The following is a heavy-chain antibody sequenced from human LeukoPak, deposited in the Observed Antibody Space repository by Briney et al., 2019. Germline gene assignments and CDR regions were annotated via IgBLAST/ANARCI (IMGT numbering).Heavy chain of an antibody. CDR1: GFTFSSYW. Sequence: GGSLRLSCAASGFTFSSYWMHWVRQAPGKGLVWVSRINSDGSSTSYADSVKGRFTISRDNAKNTLYLQMNSLRAEDTAVYYCARAPTGDPLDDAFDIWGQGTMVTVSS. CDR2: INSDGSST. CDR3: ARAPTGDPLDDAFDI. V-gene: IGHV3-74*01. D-gene: IGHD7-27*01. J-gene: IGHJ3*02.